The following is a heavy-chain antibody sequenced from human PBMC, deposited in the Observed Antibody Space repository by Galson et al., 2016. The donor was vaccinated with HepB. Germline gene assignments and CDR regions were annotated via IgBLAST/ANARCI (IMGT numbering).Heavy chain of an antibody. CDR2: IHPGDSET. Sequence: QSGAEVKEPGESLKISCKTFGYTFNNYWIAWVRLMPGRGLECVGIIHPGDSETRYSPSFQGRVTITADKSTTSTFLHWSSLKASDGAIYYCARSGDHYDILLDHWGQGTLVTV. CDR1: GYTFNNYW. CDR3: ARSGDHYDILLDH. V-gene: IGHV5-51*01. J-gene: IGHJ4*02. D-gene: IGHD3-22*01.